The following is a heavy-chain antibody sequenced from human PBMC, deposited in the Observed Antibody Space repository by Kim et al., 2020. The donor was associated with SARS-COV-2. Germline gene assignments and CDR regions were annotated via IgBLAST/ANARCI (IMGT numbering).Heavy chain of an antibody. D-gene: IGHD3-3*01. CDR3: ARHHDFWSGYQDY. V-gene: IGHV4-39*01. CDR1: GGSISSSSYY. Sequence: SETLSLTCTVSGGSISSSSYYWGWIRQPPGKGLEWIGSIYYSGSTYYNPSLKSRVTISVDTSKNQFSLKLSSVTAADTAVYYCARHHDFWSGYQDYWGQGTLVTVSS. CDR2: IYYSGST. J-gene: IGHJ4*02.